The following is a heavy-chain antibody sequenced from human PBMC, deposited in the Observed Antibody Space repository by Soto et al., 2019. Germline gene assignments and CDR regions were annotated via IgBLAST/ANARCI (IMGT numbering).Heavy chain of an antibody. D-gene: IGHD3-10*02. Sequence: QVHLVQSGAEVKKPGASVKVSCKTSGYTFISYGITWVRQAPGQGLEWIGWISAHTGNTNYTQKIQGRLTMTTDTSTSTAYMELRSLRSDDTAVYYCARDLFDWGQGTLVTVSS. CDR2: ISAHTGNT. CDR3: ARDLFD. J-gene: IGHJ4*02. CDR1: GYTFISYG. V-gene: IGHV1-18*01.